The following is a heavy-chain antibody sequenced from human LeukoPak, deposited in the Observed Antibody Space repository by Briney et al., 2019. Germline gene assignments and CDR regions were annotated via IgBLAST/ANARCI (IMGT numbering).Heavy chain of an antibody. J-gene: IGHJ4*02. CDR3: AKDRSSTTSCSNY. V-gene: IGHV3-23*01. D-gene: IGHD2-2*01. Sequence: GGSLRLSCAASGFTFSSYAMSWVRQAPGKGLEWVSAVTRISSNTYYADSVKGRFTISRDNSKHMLYLEMNSLRVEDTAIYYCAKDRSSTTSCSNYWGRGTLVTVSS. CDR1: GFTFSSYA. CDR2: VTRISSNT.